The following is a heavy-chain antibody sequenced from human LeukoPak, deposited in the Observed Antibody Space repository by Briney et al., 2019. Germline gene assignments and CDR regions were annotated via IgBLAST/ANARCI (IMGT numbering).Heavy chain of an antibody. CDR2: IYSGDST. D-gene: IGHD6-13*01. CDR3: ARDLTIAAAPTDAFDI. CDR1: GFTVSSNY. V-gene: IGHV3-53*01. J-gene: IGHJ3*02. Sequence: GGSLRLSCAASGFTVSSNYMSLVRQAPGKGLEWVSVIYSGDSTYYADSVKGRFTISRDNSKNTLYLQMNSLRAEDTAVYYCARDLTIAAAPTDAFDIWGQGTMVTVSS.